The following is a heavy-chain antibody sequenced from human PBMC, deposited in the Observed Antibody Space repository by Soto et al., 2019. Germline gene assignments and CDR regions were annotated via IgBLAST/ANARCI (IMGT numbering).Heavy chain of an antibody. CDR2: IYDSGST. V-gene: IGHV4-59*01. Sequence: PSETLSLTCSVSGGSISSYYWSWIRQPPGKGLEWIGYIYDSGSTNYNPSLKSRVTISVDTSKKQFPLKMRSVTAADTAVYYCARDSPGGNPFDYWGQGTLVTVSS. CDR3: ARDSPGGNPFDY. D-gene: IGHD2-15*01. J-gene: IGHJ4*02. CDR1: GGSISSYY.